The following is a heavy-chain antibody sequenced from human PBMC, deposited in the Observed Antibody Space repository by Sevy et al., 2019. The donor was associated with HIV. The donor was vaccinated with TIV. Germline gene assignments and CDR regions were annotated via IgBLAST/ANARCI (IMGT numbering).Heavy chain of an antibody. Sequence: ASVKVSCKASGYTFTGYYMHWVRQAPGQRLEWMGWINPNSGGTNYAQKFQYRVTMTRDTSINTGYMELSRLRSDDTALYYCARGMELVDEGTQEFFYWGQGTLVTVSS. CDR3: ARGMELVDEGTQEFFY. J-gene: IGHJ4*02. CDR2: INPNSGGT. CDR1: GYTFTGYY. V-gene: IGHV1-2*02. D-gene: IGHD1-7*01.